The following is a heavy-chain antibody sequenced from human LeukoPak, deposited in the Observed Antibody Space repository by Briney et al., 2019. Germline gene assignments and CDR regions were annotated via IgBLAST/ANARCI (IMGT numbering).Heavy chain of an antibody. CDR3: ARASLYSYGQGHFDY. J-gene: IGHJ4*02. CDR1: GYTFTGYY. V-gene: IGHV1-2*02. Sequence: ASVKVSCKASGYTFTGYYMHWVRQAPGQGLEWMGWINPNSGGTNYAQKFQGRVTMTRDTSISTAYMELSRLRSDDTAVYYCARASLYSYGQGHFDYWGQGTLVTVSS. CDR2: INPNSGGT. D-gene: IGHD5-18*01.